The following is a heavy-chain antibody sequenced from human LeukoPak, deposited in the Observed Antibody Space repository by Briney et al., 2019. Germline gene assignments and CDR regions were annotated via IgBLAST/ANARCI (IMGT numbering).Heavy chain of an antibody. J-gene: IGHJ4*02. V-gene: IGHV3-23*01. CDR2: ISGSGGST. Sequence: GGSLRLSCAASGSTFSSYAMSWVRQAPGKGLEWVSAISGSGGSTYYADSVKGRFTISRDNSKNTLYLQMNSLRAEDTAVYYCAKYREWLRFYYFDYWGQGTLVTVSS. CDR3: AKYREWLRFYYFDY. CDR1: GSTFSSYA. D-gene: IGHD5-12*01.